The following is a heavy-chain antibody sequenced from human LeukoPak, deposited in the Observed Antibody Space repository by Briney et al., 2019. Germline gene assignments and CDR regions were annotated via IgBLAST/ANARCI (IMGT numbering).Heavy chain of an antibody. V-gene: IGHV3-48*04. J-gene: IGHJ5*02. CDR3: ARGGVATLYDFWSGYYKDNWFDP. CDR2: ISSSSSTI. D-gene: IGHD3-3*01. CDR1: GFTFSRYS. Sequence: GGSLRLSCAASGFTFSRYSMNWVRQAPGKGLEWVSYISSSSSTIYYADSVKGRFTISRDNAKNSLYLQMNSLRAEDTAVYYCARGGVATLYDFWSGYYKDNWFDPWGQGTLVTVSS.